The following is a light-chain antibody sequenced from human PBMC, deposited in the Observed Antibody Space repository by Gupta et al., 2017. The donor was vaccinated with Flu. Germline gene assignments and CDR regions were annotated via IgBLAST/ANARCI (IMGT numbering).Light chain of an antibody. CDR2: GAS. CDR3: QQYKSWPPYS. J-gene: IGKJ2*03. CDR1: QSIGSN. V-gene: IGKV3-15*01. Sequence: EIVMTQSPATLSVSPGERVTLSCRASQSIGSNLAWYQQRPGQAPRLLIDGASSRATGVPVRFGGSGSGTEFSLTISSLQSEDFAVYYCQQYKSWPPYSFGQGT.